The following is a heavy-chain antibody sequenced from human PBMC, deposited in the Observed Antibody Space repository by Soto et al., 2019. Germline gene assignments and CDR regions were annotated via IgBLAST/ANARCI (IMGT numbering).Heavy chain of an antibody. V-gene: IGHV3-48*01. Sequence: EVQLVESGGGLVQPGGSLRLSCAASGFTFSSYSMNWVRQAPGKGLEWVSYISSSSSTIYYADSVKGRFTISRDNAKNSLYLQMYSLRAEDTAVYFCARDGGQWLNWFDPWGQGTLVTVSS. CDR1: GFTFSSYS. D-gene: IGHD6-19*01. CDR3: ARDGGQWLNWFDP. J-gene: IGHJ5*02. CDR2: ISSSSSTI.